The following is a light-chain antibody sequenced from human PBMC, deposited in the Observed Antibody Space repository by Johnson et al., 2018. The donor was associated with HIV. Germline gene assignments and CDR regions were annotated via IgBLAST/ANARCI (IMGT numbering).Light chain of an antibody. CDR2: DNN. CDR3: GVWDASLSPHYV. Sequence: QSVLTQPPSVSAAPGQKVTISCSGSTSNIGKSYVSWYQQLPGTAPKLLIYDNNRRPSGTTDRFSGSKSGTSATLAITGLPTGDEADYYCGVWDASLSPHYVFGTGTTVTVL. J-gene: IGLJ1*01. V-gene: IGLV1-51*01. CDR1: TSNIGKSY.